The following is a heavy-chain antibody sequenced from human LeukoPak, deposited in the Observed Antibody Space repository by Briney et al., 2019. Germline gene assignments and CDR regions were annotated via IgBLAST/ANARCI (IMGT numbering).Heavy chain of an antibody. CDR1: GYTFTGYF. Sequence: ASVKVSCKASGYTFTGYFMHWVRQAPGQGLEWMGRINPNSGDSNYAQKFQGRVTMTRDTSISTAYMELSSLRSDDTAMYYCARGIAATDDYWGQGTLVTVSS. J-gene: IGHJ4*02. CDR2: INPNSGDS. V-gene: IGHV1-2*06. CDR3: ARGIAATDDY. D-gene: IGHD6-13*01.